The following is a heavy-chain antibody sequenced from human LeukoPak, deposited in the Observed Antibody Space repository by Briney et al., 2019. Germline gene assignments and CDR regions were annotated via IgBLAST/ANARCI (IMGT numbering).Heavy chain of an antibody. V-gene: IGHV3-15*01. CDR2: IKSKTDGGTT. Sequence: GGSLRLSCAASGFTFSNAWMRWVRQAPGKGLEWVGRIKSKTDGGTTDYAAPVKGRFTISRDNSKNTLYLQMNSLRAEDTAVYYCARFSSDDAFDIWGQGTMVTVSS. CDR1: GFTFSNAW. J-gene: IGHJ3*02. CDR3: ARFSSDDAFDI.